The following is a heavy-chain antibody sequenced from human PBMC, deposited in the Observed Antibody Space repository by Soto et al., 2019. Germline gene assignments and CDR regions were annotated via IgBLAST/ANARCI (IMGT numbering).Heavy chain of an antibody. D-gene: IGHD2-21*02. V-gene: IGHV3-11*01. J-gene: IGHJ3*02. CDR1: GFTFSDYY. CDR2: ISSSVSTI. CDR3: ARDLAPIVVVTALGAFDI. Sequence: QVQLVESGGGLVKPGGSLRLSCAASGFTFSDYYMSWLRHAPGKGLEWVSYISSSVSTIYYADSVTGRFTISRDNAENSLYLQMNSLRAEDTAVYYCARDLAPIVVVTALGAFDIWGQGTMVTVSS.